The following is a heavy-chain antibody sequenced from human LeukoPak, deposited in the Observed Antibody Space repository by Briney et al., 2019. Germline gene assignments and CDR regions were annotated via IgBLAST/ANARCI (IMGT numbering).Heavy chain of an antibody. CDR2: ISYDGSNK. D-gene: IGHD3-16*02. J-gene: IGHJ4*02. Sequence: GGSLRLSCAASGFTFSSYAMHWVRKAPGKGLEWVAVISYDGSNKYYADSVKGRFTISRDNAKNSLYLQMNSLRDEDTAVYYCARTYDYVWGSYRYRFFDYWGQGTLVTVSS. V-gene: IGHV3-30-3*01. CDR1: GFTFSSYA. CDR3: ARTYDYVWGSYRYRFFDY.